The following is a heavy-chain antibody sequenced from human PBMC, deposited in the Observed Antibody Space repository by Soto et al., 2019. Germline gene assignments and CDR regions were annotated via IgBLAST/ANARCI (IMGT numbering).Heavy chain of an antibody. CDR3: ARVVVLIPPGYYYAMDV. CDR2: ITSSSDTI. V-gene: IGHV3-48*02. J-gene: IGHJ6*02. D-gene: IGHD3-22*01. Sequence: EVQLVESGGGLVQPGGSLRLSCAASGFTFSSFHMNWVRQAPGRGLEWVAYITSSSDTIYYSDSVKGRFTIYRDNGKNSLFLQMNSLRDEDTAVYYCARVVVLIPPGYYYAMDVWGQGTTVTVSS. CDR1: GFTFSSFH.